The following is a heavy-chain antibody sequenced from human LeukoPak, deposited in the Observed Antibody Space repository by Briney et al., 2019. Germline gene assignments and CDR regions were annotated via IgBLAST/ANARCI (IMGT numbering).Heavy chain of an antibody. J-gene: IGHJ6*02. V-gene: IGHV4-59*01. CDR2: IDYSGST. CDR3: ARVVGATPFGMDV. CDR1: GGSISSFF. D-gene: IGHD1-26*01. Sequence: SETLSLTCTVSGGSISSFFWSSIRQPPGKGLEWLGCIDYSGSTQYNPSLKSRVTISVDTSKQQFSLKLSSVTAADTAVYYCARVVGATPFGMDVWGQGTTVTVFS.